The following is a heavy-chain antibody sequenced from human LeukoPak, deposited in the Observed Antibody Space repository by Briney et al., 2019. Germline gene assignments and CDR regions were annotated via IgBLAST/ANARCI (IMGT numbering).Heavy chain of an antibody. CDR3: ARLSAGSGSGGDY. CDR1: GGSISSSSYY. V-gene: IGHV4-39*01. J-gene: IGHJ4*02. D-gene: IGHD3-10*01. Sequence: SETLSLTCTVSGGSISSSSYYWGWIRQPPGKGLEWIGSIYYSGSTYYNPSLKSRVTISVDTSKNQFSLKLSSVTAADTAVYYCARLSAGSGSGGDYWGQGTLVTVSS. CDR2: IYYSGST.